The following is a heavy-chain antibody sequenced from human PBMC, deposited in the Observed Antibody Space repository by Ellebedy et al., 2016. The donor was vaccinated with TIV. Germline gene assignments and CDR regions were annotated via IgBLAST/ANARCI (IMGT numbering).Heavy chain of an antibody. Sequence: SETLSLICTVSGGSISSYYWSWIRQPAGKGLEWIGHIYTSESTNYNPSLKSRVTMSVDTSKNQFSLKLSSVTAADTAVYFCARETMATNPGDYWGQGTLVTVSS. D-gene: IGHD5-24*01. CDR1: GGSISSYY. CDR2: IYTSEST. J-gene: IGHJ4*02. CDR3: ARETMATNPGDY. V-gene: IGHV4-4*07.